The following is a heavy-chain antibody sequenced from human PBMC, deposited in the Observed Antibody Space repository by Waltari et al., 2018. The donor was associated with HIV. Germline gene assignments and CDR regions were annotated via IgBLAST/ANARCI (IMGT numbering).Heavy chain of an antibody. CDR2: IKQDGGEI. CDR3: ARRVGTGYFDY. J-gene: IGHJ4*02. CDR1: GFTFSNYW. V-gene: IGHV3-7*01. Sequence: EVQLVESGGDLVQPGGSLSLSCAASGFTFSNYWMTWVRQAPGKGLDWVASIKQDGGEIFYVGSVKGRFTISRDNARNSLYLQMNSLRAEDTAVYYCARRVGTGYFDYWGQGILVTVSS. D-gene: IGHD1-26*01.